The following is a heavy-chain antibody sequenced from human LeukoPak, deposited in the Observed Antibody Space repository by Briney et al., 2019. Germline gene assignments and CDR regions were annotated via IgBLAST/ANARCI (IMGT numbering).Heavy chain of an antibody. CDR3: AKVRSSTIGPDRHFDY. D-gene: IGHD5/OR15-5a*01. CDR2: ISGSGGST. CDR1: GFTFSSYA. V-gene: IGHV3-23*01. Sequence: GGSLRLSCAASGFTFSSYAMSWVRQAPGKGLEWVSAISGSGGSTYYADSVKGRFTISRDNSKNTLYLQMNSLRAEDTAVYYCAKVRSSTIGPDRHFDYCRQGTLVTVSS. J-gene: IGHJ4*02.